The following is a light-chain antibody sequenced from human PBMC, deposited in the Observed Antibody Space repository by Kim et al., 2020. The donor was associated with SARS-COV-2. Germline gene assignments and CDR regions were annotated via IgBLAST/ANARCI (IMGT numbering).Light chain of an antibody. Sequence: SPGERATLSCRASQSVSSYLAWYQQKPGQAPRLRIYDASNRATGIPARFSGSGSGTDFTITISSLEPEDFAVYYCQQRSNWPPITFGQGTRLEIK. V-gene: IGKV3-11*01. CDR2: DAS. CDR1: QSVSSY. CDR3: QQRSNWPPIT. J-gene: IGKJ5*01.